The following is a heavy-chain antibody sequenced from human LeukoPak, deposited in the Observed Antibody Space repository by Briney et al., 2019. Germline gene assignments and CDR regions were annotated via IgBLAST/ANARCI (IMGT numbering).Heavy chain of an antibody. CDR3: AAGGLRYISRFDP. CDR2: INPSGGST. V-gene: IGHV1-46*01. CDR1: GYTFTGYY. Sequence: ASVKVSCKASGYTFTGYYMHWVRQAPGQGLEWMGIINPSGGSTSYAQRFQGRVTMTRDMSTSTVYMELSSLRSEDTAVYYCAAGGLRYISRFDPWGQGTLVTVSS. J-gene: IGHJ5*02. D-gene: IGHD5-12*01.